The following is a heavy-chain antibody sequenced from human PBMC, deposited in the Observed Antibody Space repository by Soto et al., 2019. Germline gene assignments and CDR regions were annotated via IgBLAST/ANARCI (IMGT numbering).Heavy chain of an antibody. CDR1: GFTFSSYG. D-gene: IGHD3-22*01. V-gene: IGHV3-33*01. CDR2: IYSDGSNK. CDR3: ARDSKDDSSGYYAGFDY. Sequence: QVQLVESGGGVVQPGRSLRLSCAVSGFTFSSYGMNWVRQAPGKGLEWVAAIYSDGSNKYYADSVRGRFTISRDNFKNTLYLHMTSLRAEDTAVYYCARDSKDDSSGYYAGFDYWGQGTLVTVSS. J-gene: IGHJ4*02.